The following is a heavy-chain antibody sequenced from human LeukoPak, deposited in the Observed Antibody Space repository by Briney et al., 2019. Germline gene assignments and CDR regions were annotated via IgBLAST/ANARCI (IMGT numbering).Heavy chain of an antibody. CDR2: ISGSGGST. Sequence: GGSLRLSCAASGFTFSSYAMSWVRQAPGKGLEWVSAISGSGGSTYYADSVKGRFTISRDNSKNTLYLQMNSLRAKDTAVYYCAKDAVGIMITFGGVIDVNYWGQGTLVTVSS. J-gene: IGHJ4*02. CDR1: GFTFSSYA. V-gene: IGHV3-23*01. CDR3: AKDAVGIMITFGGVIDVNY. D-gene: IGHD3-16*02.